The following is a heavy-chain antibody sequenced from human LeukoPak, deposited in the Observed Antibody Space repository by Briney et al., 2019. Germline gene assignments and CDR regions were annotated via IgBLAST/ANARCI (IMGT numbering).Heavy chain of an antibody. CDR2: IIPIFGTA. CDR1: GCTFISYS. CDR3: SRTSTEQGYSYGYSGY. D-gene: IGHD5-18*01. V-gene: IGHV1-69*01. Sequence: SVKVSCKASGCTFISYSIIWVRQPPGQGLEWMGGIIPIFGTANYPQKFHGRVTITADESTSTAYMELSSLKSDDKAVYYCSRTSTEQGYSYGYSGYWGQGTLVTVSS. J-gene: IGHJ4*02.